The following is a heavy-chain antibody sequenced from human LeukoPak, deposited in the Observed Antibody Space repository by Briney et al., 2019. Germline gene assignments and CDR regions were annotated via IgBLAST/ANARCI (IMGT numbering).Heavy chain of an antibody. CDR3: ARDSGGDYVLYYYGMDV. J-gene: IGHJ6*02. CDR1: GFTFSSYA. CDR2: ISYDGSNK. Sequence: PGGFLRLSCAASGFTFSSYAMHWVRQAPGKGLEWVAVISYDGSNKYYADSVKGRFTISRDNSKNTLYLQMNSLRAEDTAVYYCARDSGGDYVLYYYGMDVWGQGTTVTVYS. D-gene: IGHD4-17*01. V-gene: IGHV3-30-3*01.